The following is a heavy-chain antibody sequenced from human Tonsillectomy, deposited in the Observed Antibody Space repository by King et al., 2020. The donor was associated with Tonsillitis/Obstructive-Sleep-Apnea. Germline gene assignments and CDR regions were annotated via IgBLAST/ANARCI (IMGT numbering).Heavy chain of an antibody. CDR2: INHSGGT. V-gene: IGHV4-34*01. D-gene: IGHD3-3*01. CDR3: AMHLPLLRVFGVVGYRGWFDP. CDR1: GGSFSGYY. J-gene: IGHJ5*02. Sequence: VQLQQWGAGLLKPSETLSLTCAVYGGSFSGYYWSWIRQPPGKGLEWIGEINHSGGTNYNPSLKSRVTISVDTSKNQFSLKLSSVTAADTAVYYCAMHLPLLRVFGVVGYRGWFDPWGQGTLVTVSS.